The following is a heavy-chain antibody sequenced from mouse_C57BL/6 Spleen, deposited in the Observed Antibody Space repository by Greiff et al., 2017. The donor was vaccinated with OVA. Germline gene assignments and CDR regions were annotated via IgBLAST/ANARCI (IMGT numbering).Heavy chain of an antibody. J-gene: IGHJ3*01. Sequence: VQLQQSGPELVKPGASVKISCKASGYTFTDYYMNWVKQSHGKSLEWIGDINPNNGGTSYNQKFKGKATLTVDKSSSTAYMELRSLTSEDSAVYYCAREGSYDYTWFAYWGQGTLVTVSA. CDR1: GYTFTDYY. CDR2: INPNNGGT. D-gene: IGHD2-4*01. V-gene: IGHV1-26*01. CDR3: AREGSYDYTWFAY.